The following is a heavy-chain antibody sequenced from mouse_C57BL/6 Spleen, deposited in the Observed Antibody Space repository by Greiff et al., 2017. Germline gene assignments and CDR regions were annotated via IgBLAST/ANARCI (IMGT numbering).Heavy chain of an antibody. CDR3: ARSEKSNWDERYFDY. CDR2: INPSNGGT. D-gene: IGHD4-1*01. V-gene: IGHV1-53*01. Sequence: QVQLQQPGTELVKPGASVKLSCKASGYTFTSYWMHWVKQRPGQGLEWIGNINPSNGGTNYNEKFKSKATLTVDKSSSTAYMQLSSLTSEDSAVYYGARSEKSNWDERYFDYWGQGTTLTVSS. J-gene: IGHJ2*01. CDR1: GYTFTSYW.